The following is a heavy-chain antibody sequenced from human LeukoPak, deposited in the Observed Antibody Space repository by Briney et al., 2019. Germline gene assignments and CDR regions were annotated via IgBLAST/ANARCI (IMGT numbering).Heavy chain of an antibody. CDR3: AGGAESRYTGSYYVGKFDY. Sequence: GASVKVSCKTSVYTFTAHYMHWVRQAPGQGRDWMGRINPNRCGTNYAQKFQGRVTMTRDTSINTAYMEVSRLRSDDTAVYYCAGGAESRYTGSYYVGKFDYWGQGTLVTVSS. V-gene: IGHV1-2*06. D-gene: IGHD1-26*01. CDR1: VYTFTAHY. J-gene: IGHJ4*02. CDR2: INPNRCGT.